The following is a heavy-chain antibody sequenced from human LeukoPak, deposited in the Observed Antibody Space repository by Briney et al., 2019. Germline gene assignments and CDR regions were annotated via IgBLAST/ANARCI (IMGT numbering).Heavy chain of an antibody. CDR1: GFTFSSYG. D-gene: IGHD2-2*01. Sequence: GGSLRLSCAASGFTFSSYGMHWVRQAPGKGLEWVAFIRYDGSNKYYADSVKGRFTISRDNSKNTLYLQMNSLRAEDTAVYHCAKDLGASTDAFDIWGQGTMVTVSS. J-gene: IGHJ3*02. CDR2: IRYDGSNK. V-gene: IGHV3-30*02. CDR3: AKDLGASTDAFDI.